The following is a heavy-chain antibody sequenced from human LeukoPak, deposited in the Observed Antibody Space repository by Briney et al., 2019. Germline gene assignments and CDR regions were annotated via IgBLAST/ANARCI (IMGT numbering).Heavy chain of an antibody. CDR1: GYTFTSYY. Sequence: GASVKVSCTASGYTFTSYYMHWVRQAPGQGLEWMGIINPSGGSTSYAQKFQGRVTMTWDTSTSTVYMELSSLRSEDTAVYYCARDQKSYYGPHDYWSQGTLVTVSS. D-gene: IGHD1-26*01. V-gene: IGHV1-46*01. J-gene: IGHJ4*02. CDR2: INPSGGST. CDR3: ARDQKSYYGPHDY.